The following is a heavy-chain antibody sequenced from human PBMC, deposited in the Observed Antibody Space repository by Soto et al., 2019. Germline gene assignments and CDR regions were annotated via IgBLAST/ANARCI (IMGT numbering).Heavy chain of an antibody. CDR2: INPKSGGT. D-gene: IGHD2-8*01. Sequence: ASVKVSCKASGYSFTDYHIHWVRQAPGQGLEWLGRINPKSGGTSTAQKFQGWVTMTRDRSISTVYMELTRLRSDDTAVYFCARGHSTDCSNGVCSFFYNHEMDVWGQGATVTVSS. CDR1: GYSFTDYH. CDR3: ARGHSTDCSNGVCSFFYNHEMDV. V-gene: IGHV1-2*04. J-gene: IGHJ6*02.